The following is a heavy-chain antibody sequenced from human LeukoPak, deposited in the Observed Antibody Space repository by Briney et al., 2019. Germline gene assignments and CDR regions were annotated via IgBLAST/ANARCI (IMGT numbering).Heavy chain of an antibody. D-gene: IGHD3-10*01. J-gene: IGHJ3*02. CDR3: ARVGIYYYGSGALDAFDI. CDR1: GGSISSYY. V-gene: IGHV4-59*12. CDR2: IYYSGST. Sequence: TSETLSLTCTVSGGSISSYYWSWIRQPPGKGLEWIGYIYYSGSTNYNPSLKSGVTISVDKSENQFSLKMSSVTAADTAVYYCARVGIYYYGSGALDAFDIWGQGTMVAVSS.